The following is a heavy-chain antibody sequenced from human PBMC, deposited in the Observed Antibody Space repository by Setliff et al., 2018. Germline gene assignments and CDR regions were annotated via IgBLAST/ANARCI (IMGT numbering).Heavy chain of an antibody. CDR3: ARDLSGRSDS. J-gene: IGHJ4*02. CDR2: LNEDGSIT. D-gene: IGHD3-3*01. CDR1: GFTFSRYW. Sequence: GESLKISCADSGFTFSRYWMHWVRQAPGKGLVWVSRLNEDGSITSYADSVKGRFTISRDNAKNTLYLQMNSLRAEDTGVYYCARDLSGRSDSWGQGTLVTVSS. V-gene: IGHV3-74*03.